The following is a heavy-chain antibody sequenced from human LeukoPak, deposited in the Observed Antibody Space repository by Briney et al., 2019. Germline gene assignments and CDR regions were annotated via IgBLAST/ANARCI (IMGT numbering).Heavy chain of an antibody. CDR3: ASDAMSAPGEY. D-gene: IGHD3-16*01. CDR1: GFTFSSYA. J-gene: IGHJ4*02. CDR2: ISNDGDNE. V-gene: IGHV3-30*03. Sequence: GTSLRLPCAASGFTFSSYAMHWVRQAPGKGLEWVAAISNDGDNEFYVDSLKGRFTVSRDNSIDTLFLQMNSLRPDDTAVYYCASDAMSAPGEYWGQGTLLIVSS.